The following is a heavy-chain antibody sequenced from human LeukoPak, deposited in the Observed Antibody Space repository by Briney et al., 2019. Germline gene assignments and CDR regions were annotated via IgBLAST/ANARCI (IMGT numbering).Heavy chain of an antibody. CDR3: AGRSYNWFDP. V-gene: IGHV4-34*01. Sequence: SETLSLTCAVYGGSFSGYYWTWIRQPPGKGLEWIGEINYSGSTNYNPSLKSRVTISVDTSKNQFSLKPSSVTAADTAVFYCAGRSYNWFDPWGQGTLVTVSS. J-gene: IGHJ5*02. CDR1: GGSFSGYY. CDR2: INYSGST.